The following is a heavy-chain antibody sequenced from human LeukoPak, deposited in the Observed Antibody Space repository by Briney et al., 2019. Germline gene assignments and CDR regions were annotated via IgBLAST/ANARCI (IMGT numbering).Heavy chain of an antibody. D-gene: IGHD3-22*01. CDR1: GGSISSYY. Sequence: SETLSLTCTVSGGSISSYYWSWIRQPAGKGLEWIGSIYTSGSTNYNPSLKSRVTMSVDTSKNQFSLKLSSVTAADTAVYYCARDTDSSGYYYPFAYWGQGTLVTVSS. J-gene: IGHJ4*02. CDR3: ARDTDSSGYYYPFAY. CDR2: IYTSGST. V-gene: IGHV4-4*07.